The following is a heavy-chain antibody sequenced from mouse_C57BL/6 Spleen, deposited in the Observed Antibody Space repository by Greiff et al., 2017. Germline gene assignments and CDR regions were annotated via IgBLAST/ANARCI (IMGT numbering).Heavy chain of an antibody. V-gene: IGHV1-22*01. CDR3: ARFLIYYYGSSYVGYFDV. J-gene: IGHJ1*03. CDR2: INPNNGGT. D-gene: IGHD1-1*01. Sequence: VQLQQSGPELVKPGASVKMSCKASGYTFTDYNMHWVKQSHGKSLEWIGYINPNNGGTSYNQKFKGKATLTVNKSSSTAYMELRSLTSEDSAVYYCARFLIYYYGSSYVGYFDVWGTGTTVTVSS. CDR1: GYTFTDYN.